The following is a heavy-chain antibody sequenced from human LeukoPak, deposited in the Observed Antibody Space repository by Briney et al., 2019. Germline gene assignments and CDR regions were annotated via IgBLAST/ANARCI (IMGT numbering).Heavy chain of an antibody. CDR2: IIPIFGTA. CDR3: ARDYSSSWYRAFDI. CDR1: GGTFSSYA. V-gene: IGHV1-69*06. J-gene: IGHJ3*02. D-gene: IGHD6-13*01. Sequence: SVKVSCKASGGTFSSYAISWVRQAPGQGLEWMGGIIPIFGTANYAQKFQGRVTITADKSTSTAYMELSSLRSEDTAVYYCARDYSSSWYRAFDIWGQGTMVTVSS.